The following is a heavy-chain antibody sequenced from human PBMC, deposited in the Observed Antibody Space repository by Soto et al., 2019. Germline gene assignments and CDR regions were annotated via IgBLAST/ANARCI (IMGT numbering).Heavy chain of an antibody. CDR2: IYYSGST. Sequence: SETLSLTCTVSGGSISSYYWSWIRQPPGKGLEWIGYIYYSGSTNYDPSLKSRVTISVDTSKNQFSLKLSSVTAADTAVYYCARRYGGNFDYWGQGTLVTVSS. V-gene: IGHV4-59*01. J-gene: IGHJ4*02. CDR3: ARRYGGNFDY. CDR1: GGSISSYY. D-gene: IGHD1-26*01.